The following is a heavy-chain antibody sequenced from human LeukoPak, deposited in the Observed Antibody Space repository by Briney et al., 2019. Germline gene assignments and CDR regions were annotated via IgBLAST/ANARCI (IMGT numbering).Heavy chain of an antibody. J-gene: IGHJ4*02. CDR1: GFTFSSYA. D-gene: IGHD2-15*01. CDR2: ISGSGGST. V-gene: IGHV3-23*01. CDR3: AKDQLNRFCSGGSCSITHDF. Sequence: GGSLRLSCAASGFTFSSYAMSWVRQAPGKGLEWVSAISGSGGSTYYADSVKGRFTISRDNSKNTLYLQMNSLGAEDTAIYYCAKDQLNRFCSGGSCSITHDFWGQGTLVTVSS.